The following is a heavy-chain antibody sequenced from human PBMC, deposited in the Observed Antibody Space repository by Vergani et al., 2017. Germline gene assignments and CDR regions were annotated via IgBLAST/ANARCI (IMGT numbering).Heavy chain of an antibody. D-gene: IGHD4-17*01. V-gene: IGHV4-34*01. Sequence: VQLLESGGGLVQPGGSLRLSCAASGFTFSSYWMSWVRQAPGKGLEWIGEINHSGSTNYNPSLKSRVTISVDTSKNQFSLKLSSVTAADTAVYYCARGADYGDYSFDYWGQGTLVTVSS. CDR2: INHSGST. CDR1: GFTFSSYW. J-gene: IGHJ4*02. CDR3: ARGADYGDYSFDY.